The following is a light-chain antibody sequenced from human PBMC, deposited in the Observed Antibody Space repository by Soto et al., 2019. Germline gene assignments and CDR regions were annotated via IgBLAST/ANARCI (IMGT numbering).Light chain of an antibody. V-gene: IGKV4-1*01. J-gene: IGKJ1*01. Sequence: DIVMTQSPDFLAVSLGERATIDCKSSQSVLYSSNNKNYLAWYQQKRGQPPKLLIYWASTRESGVPDRFSGSGSGTDFTLTITSLQAEDVAVYYCQQYYSTPWTFGQGTKVAIK. CDR1: QSVLYSSNNKNY. CDR3: QQYYSTPWT. CDR2: WAS.